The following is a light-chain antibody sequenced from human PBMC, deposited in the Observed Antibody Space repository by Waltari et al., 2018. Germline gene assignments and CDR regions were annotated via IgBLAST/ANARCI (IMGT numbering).Light chain of an antibody. Sequence: RASQSVSSYLAWYQQKPGQAPRLLISDASNRATGIPARFSGSGSGTDFTLTISSLEPEDFAVYYCQQRSNWPPLTFGGGTKVEIK. CDR1: QSVSSY. CDR3: QQRSNWPPLT. CDR2: DAS. J-gene: IGKJ4*01. V-gene: IGKV3-11*01.